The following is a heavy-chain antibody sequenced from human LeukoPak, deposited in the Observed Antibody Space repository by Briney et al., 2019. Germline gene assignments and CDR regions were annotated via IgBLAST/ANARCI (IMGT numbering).Heavy chain of an antibody. CDR2: INPSSGST. J-gene: IGHJ3*02. V-gene: IGHV1-46*01. CDR3: ARENSAFDI. Sequence: ASVTVSFKASGYTFSYYYLHWVRQAPGQGREWMGIINPSSGSTSYAQKFQGRVTMTRDTATSTVYMELSSLRSEDTAVYYCARENSAFDIWGQGTMVTVSS. D-gene: IGHD4-23*01. CDR1: GYTFSYYY.